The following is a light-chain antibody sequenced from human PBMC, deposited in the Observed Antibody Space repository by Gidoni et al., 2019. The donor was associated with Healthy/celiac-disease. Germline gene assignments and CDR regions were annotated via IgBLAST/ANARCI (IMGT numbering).Light chain of an antibody. V-gene: IGKV3-11*01. CDR3: QQRSNWIT. Sequence: EIVLIQSPATLSLSPGERATLSCRASQSVSSYLAWYQQKPGQAPRLLIYDASNRATGIPARFSGSGSGTDFTLTISSLEPEDFAVYYCQQRSNWITFGQGKRLEIK. CDR1: QSVSSY. CDR2: DAS. J-gene: IGKJ5*01.